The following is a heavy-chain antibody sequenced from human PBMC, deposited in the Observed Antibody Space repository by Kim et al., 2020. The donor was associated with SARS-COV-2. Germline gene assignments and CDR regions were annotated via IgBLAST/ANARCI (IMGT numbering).Heavy chain of an antibody. V-gene: IGHV4-31*03. D-gene: IGHD3-22*01. Sequence: SETLSLTCTVSGGSISSGGYYWSWIRQHPGKGLEWIGYIYYSGSTYYNPSLKSRVTISVDTSKNQFSLKLSSVTAADTAVYYCARGQGLITMIVVVLGAFDYWGQGTLSPSPQ. CDR1: GGSISSGGYY. CDR2: IYYSGST. J-gene: IGHJ4*02. CDR3: ARGQGLITMIVVVLGAFDY.